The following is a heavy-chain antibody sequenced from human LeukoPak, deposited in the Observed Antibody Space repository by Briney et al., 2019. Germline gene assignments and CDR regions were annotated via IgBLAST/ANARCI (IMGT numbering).Heavy chain of an antibody. CDR2: ISSSGSTI. CDR1: GFTFSDYY. CDR3: ARDVGTVVKGFDP. D-gene: IGHD4-23*01. V-gene: IGHV3-11*01. Sequence: KAGGSLRLSCAASGFTFSDYYMSWIRQAPGKGLEWVSYISSSGSTIYYADSVKGRFTIFRDNAKNSLYLQMNSLRAEDTAVYYCARDVGTVVKGFDPWGQGTLVTVSS. J-gene: IGHJ5*02.